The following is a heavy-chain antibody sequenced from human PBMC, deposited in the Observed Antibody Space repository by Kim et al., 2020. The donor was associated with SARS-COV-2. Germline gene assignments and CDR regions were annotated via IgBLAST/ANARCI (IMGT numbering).Heavy chain of an antibody. CDR3: ARGQQLVLWFDP. Sequence: YYAASVKGRLTISRDNSKNTLYLQMNSLRAEDTAVYYCARGQQLVLWFDPWGQGTLVTVSS. J-gene: IGHJ5*02. D-gene: IGHD6-13*01. V-gene: IGHV3-30*01.